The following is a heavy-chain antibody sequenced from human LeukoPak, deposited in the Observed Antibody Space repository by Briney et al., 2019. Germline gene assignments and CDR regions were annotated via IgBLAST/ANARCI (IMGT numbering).Heavy chain of an antibody. CDR1: GGSIISTDYY. Sequence: SETLSLTCTVSGGSIISTDYYWGWIRQHPGKGLEWIGYIYYSGSTYYNPSLKSRVTISVDTSKNQFSLKLSSVTAADTAVYYCATFPRIAVAGHSDYWGQGTLVTVSS. CDR3: ATFPRIAVAGHSDY. D-gene: IGHD6-19*01. V-gene: IGHV4-31*03. J-gene: IGHJ4*02. CDR2: IYYSGST.